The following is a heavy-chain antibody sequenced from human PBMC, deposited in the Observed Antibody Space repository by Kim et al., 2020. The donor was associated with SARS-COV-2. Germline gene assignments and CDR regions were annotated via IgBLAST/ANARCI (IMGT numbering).Heavy chain of an antibody. J-gene: IGHJ3*02. Sequence: SVKVSCKASGGTFSSYAISWVRQAPGQGLEWMGGIIPIFGTANYAQKFQGRVTITADESTSTAYMELSSLRSEDTAVYYCARSNAVAGTPGAFDIWGQGTMVTVSS. V-gene: IGHV1-69*13. CDR3: ARSNAVAGTPGAFDI. CDR1: GGTFSSYA. D-gene: IGHD6-19*01. CDR2: IIPIFGTA.